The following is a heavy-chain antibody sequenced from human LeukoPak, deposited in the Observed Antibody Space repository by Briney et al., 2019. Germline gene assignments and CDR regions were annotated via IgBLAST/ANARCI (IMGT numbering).Heavy chain of an antibody. CDR3: ARERPPGDY. D-gene: IGHD3-10*01. CDR1: GGSFSGYY. Sequence: SETLSLTCAAYGGSFSGYYWSWIRQPPGKGLEWIGEINHSGSTNYNPSLKSRVTISVDTSKNQFSLKLSSVTAADTAVYYCARERPPGDYWGQGTPVTVSS. V-gene: IGHV4-34*01. J-gene: IGHJ4*02. CDR2: INHSGST.